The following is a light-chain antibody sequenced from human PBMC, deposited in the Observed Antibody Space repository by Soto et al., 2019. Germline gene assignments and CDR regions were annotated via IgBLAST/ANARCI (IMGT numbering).Light chain of an antibody. CDR1: QGLVSW. J-gene: IGKJ4*01. CDR2: AAS. Sequence: DIPVTQSPSSVSASVGDRVTITCRASQGLVSWLAWYQQKPGKAPKLLIYAASSFQSGVPSRFSGSGSGTDFTLTISSLHPEDFATYYCQQTSSFPLTFGGGTKVEIK. V-gene: IGKV1-12*01. CDR3: QQTSSFPLT.